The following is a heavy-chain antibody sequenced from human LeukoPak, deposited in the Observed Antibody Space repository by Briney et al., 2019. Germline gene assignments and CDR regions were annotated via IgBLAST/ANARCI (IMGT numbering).Heavy chain of an antibody. CDR2: ISGSXGSP. CDR3: ASHLYCGGDCYYYYYGMDV. J-gene: IGHJ6*02. V-gene: IGHV3-23*01. Sequence: PXKGLEWXSAISGSXGSPYYADSGKGRFTISRDNSKTTLYLQMNSLRAEDTAVYYCASHLYCGGDCYYYYYGMDVWGQGTTVTVSS. D-gene: IGHD2-21*02.